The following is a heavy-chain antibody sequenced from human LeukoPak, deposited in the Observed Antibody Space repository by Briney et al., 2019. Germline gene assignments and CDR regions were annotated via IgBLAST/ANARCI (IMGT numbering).Heavy chain of an antibody. Sequence: PSETLSLTCAVYGGSFSGYYWSWIRQPPGKGLEWIGEINHSGSTNYNPSLKSRVTISVDTSKNQFSLKLSSVTAADTAVYYCARGPGYYDYVWGSGAFDIWGQGTMVTVSS. CDR3: ARGPGYYDYVWGSGAFDI. CDR1: GGSFSGYY. V-gene: IGHV4-34*01. D-gene: IGHD3-16*01. CDR2: INHSGST. J-gene: IGHJ3*02.